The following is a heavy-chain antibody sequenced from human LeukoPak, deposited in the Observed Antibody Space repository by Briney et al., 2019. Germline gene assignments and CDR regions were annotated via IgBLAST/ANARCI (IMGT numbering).Heavy chain of an antibody. D-gene: IGHD6-19*01. CDR3: ARASYSSGWQYYFDY. V-gene: IGHV3-20*04. Sequence: GGSLRLSCAASGFTFDDYGMSWVRQAPGKGLEWVSGINWNGGSTGYADSVKGRFTISRDNAKNSLYLQMNSLRAEDTAVYYCARASYSSGWQYYFDYWGQGTLVTVSS. CDR1: GFTFDDYG. J-gene: IGHJ4*02. CDR2: INWNGGST.